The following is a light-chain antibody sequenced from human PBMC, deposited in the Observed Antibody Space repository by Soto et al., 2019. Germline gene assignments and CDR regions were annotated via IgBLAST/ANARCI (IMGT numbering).Light chain of an antibody. Sequence: DIQMTQSPSTLAASVGDRVTITCRASQSISSWLAWYQQKPGKAPKLLIYDASSLESGVPSRFSGSGYGTEFTLTISSLHPDDFATYYREQYNSSPWPFGQVTTV. CDR2: DAS. CDR1: QSISSW. J-gene: IGKJ1*01. CDR3: EQYNSSPWP. V-gene: IGKV1-5*01.